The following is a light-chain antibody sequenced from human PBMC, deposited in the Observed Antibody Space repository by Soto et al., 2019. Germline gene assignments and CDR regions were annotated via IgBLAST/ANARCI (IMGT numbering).Light chain of an antibody. Sequence: QSVLTQPASVSGSPGQSITISCTGTSSDVGSYNLVSWYQQHPGEAPKLMIYEGSKRPSGVSNRFSGSKSGNTASLTISGLQAEDEADYYCCSYAGSSTYVFGTGTRSPS. CDR2: EGS. J-gene: IGLJ1*01. V-gene: IGLV2-23*01. CDR3: CSYAGSSTYV. CDR1: SSDVGSYNL.